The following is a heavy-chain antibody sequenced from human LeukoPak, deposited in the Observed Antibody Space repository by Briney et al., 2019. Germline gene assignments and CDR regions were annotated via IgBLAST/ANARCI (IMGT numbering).Heavy chain of an antibody. J-gene: IGHJ4*02. CDR1: GFTFSSYS. CDR3: ARGTYRSYGFCYFDY. Sequence: AGGSLRLSCAASGFTFSSYSMNWVRQAPGKGLEWVSYISSSGSTIYYADSVKGRFTISRDNAKNSLYLQMNSLRAEDTAVYYCARGTYRSYGFCYFDYWGQGTLVTVSS. CDR2: ISSSGSTI. V-gene: IGHV3-48*04. D-gene: IGHD5-18*01.